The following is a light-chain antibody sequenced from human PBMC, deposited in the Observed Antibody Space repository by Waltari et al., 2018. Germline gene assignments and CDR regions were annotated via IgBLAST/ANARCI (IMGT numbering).Light chain of an antibody. V-gene: IGLV2-11*01. CDR2: DVS. CDR3: SSYVCRQTVV. Sequence: QSALTQPRSVSGSPGQSVTIPCTGTSGDVGGYNYVSWYQQHPGKAPKLMIYDVSERPSGVPHLFAGSKSGNTASLTISGLQADDEADYYCSSYVCRQTVVFGGGTKLTVL. J-gene: IGLJ2*01. CDR1: SGDVGGYNY.